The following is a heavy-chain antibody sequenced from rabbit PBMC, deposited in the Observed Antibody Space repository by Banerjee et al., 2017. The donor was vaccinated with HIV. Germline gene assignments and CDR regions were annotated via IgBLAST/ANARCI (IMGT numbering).Heavy chain of an antibody. CDR2: IYAGSSGST. J-gene: IGHJ4*01. Sequence: SLTLTCTASGFSFSSSYWICWVRQAPGKGLEWIACIYAGSSGSTQYASWAKGRFTISKTSSTTVTLQMTSLTVADTATYFCARDLAGVIGWNFGLWGPGTLVTVS. CDR3: ARDLAGVIGWNFGL. CDR1: GFSFSSSYW. V-gene: IGHV1S45*01. D-gene: IGHD4-1*01.